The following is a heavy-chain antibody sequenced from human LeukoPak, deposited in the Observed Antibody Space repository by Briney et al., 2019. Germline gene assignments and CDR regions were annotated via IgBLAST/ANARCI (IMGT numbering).Heavy chain of an antibody. J-gene: IGHJ4*02. CDR2: INPNSGGT. Sequence: ASVKVSCKASGYTFTGYYMHWVRQAPGQGPEWMGWINPNSGGTNYAQKFQGRVTMTRDTSISTAYMELSSLRSEDTAVYYCASELNHLRFLEWTIFDYWGQGTLVTVSS. CDR3: ASELNHLRFLEWTIFDY. CDR1: GYTFTGYY. D-gene: IGHD3-3*01. V-gene: IGHV1-2*02.